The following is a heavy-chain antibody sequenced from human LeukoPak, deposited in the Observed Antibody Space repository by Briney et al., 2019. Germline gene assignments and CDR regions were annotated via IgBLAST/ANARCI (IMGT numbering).Heavy chain of an antibody. Sequence: SETLSLTCTVSGGSISSNSNFWGWIRQPPGKRLEWIGTVSLTGGIYYNPSLRSRVTISADTSKNQFSLRLNSVSAADTAVYFCARHYLRPGGRLMRGVPPWFDPWGQGSLVTVSS. J-gene: IGHJ5*02. V-gene: IGHV4-39*01. CDR3: ARHYLRPGGRLMRGVPPWFDP. D-gene: IGHD3-10*01. CDR1: GGSISSNSNF. CDR2: VSLTGGI.